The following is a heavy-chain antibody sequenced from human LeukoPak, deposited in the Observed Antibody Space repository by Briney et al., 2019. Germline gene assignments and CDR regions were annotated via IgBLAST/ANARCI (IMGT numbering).Heavy chain of an antibody. Sequence: ASVKVSCKASGYTFTGYYMHWVRQAPGQGLEWMGWINPNSGGTNYAQKFQGRVTMTRDTSISTAYMELSRLRSEDTAVYYCARETYYYDSSGYQSDWFDPWGQETLVTVSS. V-gene: IGHV1-2*02. CDR2: INPNSGGT. CDR1: GYTFTGYY. CDR3: ARETYYYDSSGYQSDWFDP. J-gene: IGHJ5*02. D-gene: IGHD3-22*01.